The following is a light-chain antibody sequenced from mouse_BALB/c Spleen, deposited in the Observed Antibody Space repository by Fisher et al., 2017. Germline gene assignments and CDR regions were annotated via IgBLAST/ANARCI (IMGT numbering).Light chain of an antibody. Sequence: IVLTQTPAIMSASLGERVTMTCTASSSVSSSYLHWYQQKPGSSPKPWIYRTSNLASGVPARFSGSGSGNSYSLTISSVKAEDAATYYCHQRSSYPWTFGGGTKLEIK. CDR2: RTS. J-gene: IGKJ1*01. V-gene: IGKV4-74*01. CDR3: HQRSSYPWT. CDR1: SSVSSSY.